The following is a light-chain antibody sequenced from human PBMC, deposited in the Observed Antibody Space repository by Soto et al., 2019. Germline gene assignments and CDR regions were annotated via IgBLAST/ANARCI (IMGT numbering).Light chain of an antibody. CDR1: QDIKNE. V-gene: IGKV1-6*01. Sequence: AIQMTQSPSSLSASVGDRVTITCRASQDIKNELGWYQQKPGKAPKLLIYAASSLQSGVPSRFSGSGSGTDFTLTITSLQPEDFATYYCLQDSNCPRTFGQGTNLEIK. CDR2: AAS. CDR3: LQDSNCPRT. J-gene: IGKJ2*01.